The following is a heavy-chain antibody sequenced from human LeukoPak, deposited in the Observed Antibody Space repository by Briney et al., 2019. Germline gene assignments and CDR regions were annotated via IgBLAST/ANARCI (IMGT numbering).Heavy chain of an antibody. Sequence: GGSLRLSCAASGFTLGSSGMPWVRQAPGKGLEWVAIIWYDGSNRYYADSVKGRFTISRDNSKNTLYLQMNSLRVEDTAVYYCARAGRFIVVGEFDIWGQGKWSPSLQ. J-gene: IGHJ3*02. D-gene: IGHD2-15*01. CDR2: IWYDGSNR. CDR1: GFTLGSSG. V-gene: IGHV3-33*01. CDR3: ARAGRFIVVGEFDI.